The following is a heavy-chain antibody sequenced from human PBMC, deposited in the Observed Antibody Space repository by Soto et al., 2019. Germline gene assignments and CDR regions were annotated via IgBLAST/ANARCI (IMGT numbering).Heavy chain of an antibody. J-gene: IGHJ5*02. V-gene: IGHV4-39*07. D-gene: IGHD3-3*01. CDR1: GGSISSGGYY. CDR2: IYHSGST. CDR3: ARRITIFGVVTTNWFDP. Sequence: SETLSLTCTVSGGSISSGGYYWSWVRQPPGKGLEWIGEIYHSGSTNYNPSLKSRVTISVDKSKNQFSLKLSSVTAADTAVYYCARRITIFGVVTTNWFDPWGQGTLVTVSS.